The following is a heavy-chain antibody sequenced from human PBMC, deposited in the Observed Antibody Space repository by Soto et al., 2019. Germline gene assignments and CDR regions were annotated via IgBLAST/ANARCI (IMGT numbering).Heavy chain of an antibody. V-gene: IGHV3-30*18. J-gene: IGHJ5*02. Sequence: QPGGSLRLSCAASGFTFSSYGMHWVRQAPGKGLEWVAVISYDGGNKYYADSVKGRFTISRDNSKNTLYLQMNSLRAEDTAVYYCAKPTYYYGSGSQYNWFDPWGQGTLVTVSS. CDR3: AKPTYYYGSGSQYNWFDP. CDR2: ISYDGGNK. CDR1: GFTFSSYG. D-gene: IGHD3-10*01.